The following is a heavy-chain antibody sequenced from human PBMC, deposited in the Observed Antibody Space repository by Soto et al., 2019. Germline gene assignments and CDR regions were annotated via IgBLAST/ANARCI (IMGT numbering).Heavy chain of an antibody. Sequence: PGESLKISCKGSGYTFTNYWIGWVRQMPGKGLEWMGIIYPGDSDTKYNPSFQGQVTISADKSITTTYLRWTSLKASDTAIYYCAASIFYYGMDVWGHGTNVTVSS. CDR2: IYPGDSDT. J-gene: IGHJ6*02. CDR1: GYTFTNYW. V-gene: IGHV5-51*01. CDR3: AASIFYYGMDV.